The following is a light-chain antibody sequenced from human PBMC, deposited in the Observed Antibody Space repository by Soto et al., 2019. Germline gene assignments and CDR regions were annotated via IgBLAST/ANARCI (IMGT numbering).Light chain of an antibody. Sequence: QSLLTQPPSVSAAPGQKVTSSCSGSTSNIGNNYVSWFQQLPGTAPKLIIYQSNRRPSGIPDRFSGSKSGTSATLGITGLQTGDEADYYCGSWDHSVSGFVFGTGTKVTVL. CDR1: TSNIGNNY. V-gene: IGLV1-51*02. CDR3: GSWDHSVSGFV. J-gene: IGLJ1*01. CDR2: QSN.